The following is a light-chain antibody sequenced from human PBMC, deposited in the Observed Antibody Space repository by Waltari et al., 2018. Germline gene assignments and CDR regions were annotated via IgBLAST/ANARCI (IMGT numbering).Light chain of an antibody. CDR3: MSYTSSHTII. V-gene: IGLV2-14*03. CDR1: SIDVGGYNF. Sequence: QSALTQPASVSGSPGQSVTISCTGTSIDVGGYNFFSWYQQHPGKAPQLMIFDLTYRPSGVSTRFSGSESGNAASLTISGLQADDEADYYCMSYTSSHTIIFGRGTELTVL. J-gene: IGLJ2*01. CDR2: DLT.